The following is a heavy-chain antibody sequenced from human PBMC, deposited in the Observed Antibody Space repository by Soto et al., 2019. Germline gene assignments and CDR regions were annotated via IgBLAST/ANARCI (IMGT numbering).Heavy chain of an antibody. CDR2: IVPLFGRT. Sequence: QVHLVQSGTQVKKPGSSVRVSCRASGGSVSDYAINWVRQAPGQGLEWVGGIVPLFGRTEYAQSLQGRGTITTDKFKTMFYMELNSLTYDDTAIYYCARPGIDKSGYFSTHNYGMDLWGPGTTVTVSS. J-gene: IGHJ6*02. CDR3: ARPGIDKSGYFSTHNYGMDL. CDR1: GGSVSDYA. V-gene: IGHV1-69*06. D-gene: IGHD3-3*01.